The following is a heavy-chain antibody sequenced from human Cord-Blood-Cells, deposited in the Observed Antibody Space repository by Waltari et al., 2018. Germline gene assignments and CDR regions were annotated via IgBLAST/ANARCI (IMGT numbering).Heavy chain of an antibody. D-gene: IGHD3-3*01. J-gene: IGHJ4*02. Sequence: QVQLQESGPGLVKPSETLSLTCTVSGGSISSYYWSWIRQPPGKGLEWIGYIYYSGSTNYNPSLKSRVTISVDTSKNQFSLKLSSVTAADTAVYYCARHEGSYDFGSGYDYWGQGTLVTVSS. CDR3: ARHEGSYDFGSGYDY. CDR2: IYYSGST. CDR1: GGSISSYY. V-gene: IGHV4-59*08.